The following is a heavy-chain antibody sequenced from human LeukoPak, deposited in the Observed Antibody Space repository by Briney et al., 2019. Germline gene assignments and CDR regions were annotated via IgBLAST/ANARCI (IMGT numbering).Heavy chain of an antibody. Sequence: GGSLRLSCTASGFTFTSYWMTWVRQAPGKGLEWVANIKQDGSGKYYVDSVRGRFTISRDNAKNSLYLQMNSLRAEDTAVYYCAKDPSKAVAGIIYYFDYWGQGTLVAVSS. CDR3: AKDPSKAVAGIIYYFDY. CDR2: IKQDGSGK. D-gene: IGHD6-19*01. V-gene: IGHV3-7*01. J-gene: IGHJ4*02. CDR1: GFTFTSYW.